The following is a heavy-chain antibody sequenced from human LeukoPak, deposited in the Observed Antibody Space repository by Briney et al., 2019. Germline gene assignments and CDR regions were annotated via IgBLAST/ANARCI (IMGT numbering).Heavy chain of an antibody. J-gene: IGHJ4*02. CDR3: ARDQGYRYGYGDFDY. CDR1: GGTFRSYA. D-gene: IGHD5-18*01. V-gene: IGHV1-69*13. Sequence: ASVKVSCKASGGTFRSYAISWVRQAPGQGLEWMGGIIPIFGTANCAQKFQGRVTITADESTSTAYMELSSLRSEDTAVYYCARDQGYRYGYGDFDYWGQGTLVTVSS. CDR2: IIPIFGTA.